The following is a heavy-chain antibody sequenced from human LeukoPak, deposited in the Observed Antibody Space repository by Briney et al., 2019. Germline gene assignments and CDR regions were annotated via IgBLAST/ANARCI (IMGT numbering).Heavy chain of an antibody. V-gene: IGHV4-4*02. J-gene: IGHJ4*02. CDR2: IYHSGTT. CDR3: ARDTTAVTSSALDS. D-gene: IGHD6-19*01. CDR1: GGSISSSYW. Sequence: SGTLSLTCAVSGGSISSSYWWSWVRQPPGKGLEWIGEIYHSGTTNYNPSLKSRVTISVDKLKNQFSLRLSSVTAADTAVYYCARDTTAVTSSALDSWCQGTLVTVSS.